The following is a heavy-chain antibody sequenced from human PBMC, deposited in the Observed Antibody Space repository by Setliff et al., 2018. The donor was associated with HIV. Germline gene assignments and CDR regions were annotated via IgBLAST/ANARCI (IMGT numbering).Heavy chain of an antibody. CDR1: GYDFTYNW. Sequence: PGESLTLSCKGSGYDFTYNWIAWVRKMPGKGLEWMGIIFPSDSDIKYSPSFQGQVTISADTSINTAYLQWSSLKASDTATYYCARRGHKTGVYLFDHWGQGTPVTVPS. V-gene: IGHV5-51*01. J-gene: IGHJ4*02. CDR2: IFPSDSDI. D-gene: IGHD1-1*01. CDR3: ARRGHKTGVYLFDH.